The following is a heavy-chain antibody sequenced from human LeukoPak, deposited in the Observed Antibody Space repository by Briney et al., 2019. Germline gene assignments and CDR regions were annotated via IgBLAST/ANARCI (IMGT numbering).Heavy chain of an antibody. Sequence: AGGSLRLSCAASGLTVSRNYMTWVRQAPGKGLEWVSVIYSGANNYYSDSVKGRFITSRDNSKNTLYLQINSLRAEDTAVYYCAGTIVVKWAIDYWGQGTLVTVSS. V-gene: IGHV3-53*01. CDR2: IYSGANN. CDR3: AGTIVVKWAIDY. CDR1: GLTVSRNY. J-gene: IGHJ4*02. D-gene: IGHD3-22*01.